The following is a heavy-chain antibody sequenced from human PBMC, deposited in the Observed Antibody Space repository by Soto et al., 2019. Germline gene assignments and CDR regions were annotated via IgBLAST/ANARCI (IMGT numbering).Heavy chain of an antibody. CDR1: GYTFISYG. CDR2: ISAYNGNT. J-gene: IGHJ4*02. Sequence: QVQLVQSGAEVKKPGASVKVSCKASGYTFISYGISWVRQAPGQGLEWMGWISAYNGNTNYAQKLQGRVTMTTDTPTSTAYMELRSLRSEDTAVYYCARDFRAGIYYVSGSSIDYWGQGTLVTVSS. CDR3: ARDFRAGIYYVSGSSIDY. D-gene: IGHD3-10*01. V-gene: IGHV1-18*01.